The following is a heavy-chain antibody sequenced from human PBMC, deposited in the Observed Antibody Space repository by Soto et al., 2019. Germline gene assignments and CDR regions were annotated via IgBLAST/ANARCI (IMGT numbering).Heavy chain of an antibody. V-gene: IGHV3-23*01. CDR3: ASNPSGGYRYDM. CDR2: ISTSGSST. Sequence: GGSLRLSCAASGFTFSSYAMSWVRQAPGMGLGWVSAISTSGSSTHYADSVKGRFTISRDNSKNTLFLQMNSLRAEDTAVYYCASNPSGGYRYDMWGQGTMVTVSS. CDR1: GFTFSSYA. D-gene: IGHD2-21*01. J-gene: IGHJ3*02.